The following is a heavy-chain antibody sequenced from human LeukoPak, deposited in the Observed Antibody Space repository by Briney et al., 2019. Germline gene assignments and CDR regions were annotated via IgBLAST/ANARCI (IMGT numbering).Heavy chain of an antibody. Sequence: GGSLRLSCAASGFTFSSYGMHWVRQAPGKGLEWVAVISYDGSNKYYADSVKGRFTISRDNSKNTLYLQMNSLRAEDTAVYYCAKDFSEMTTIYYFDYWGQGTLVTVSS. J-gene: IGHJ4*02. V-gene: IGHV3-30*18. CDR3: AKDFSEMTTIYYFDY. CDR1: GFTFSSYG. CDR2: ISYDGSNK. D-gene: IGHD5-24*01.